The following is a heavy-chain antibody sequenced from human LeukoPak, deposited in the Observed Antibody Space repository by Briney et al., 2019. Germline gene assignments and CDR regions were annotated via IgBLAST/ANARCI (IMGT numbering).Heavy chain of an antibody. CDR2: INPSGGST. Sequence: ASVKVSCKASGYSFTTYHMHWVRQAPGQGLEWMGIINPSGGSTNYAQNFQGRGTMTRDMSTSTVYSELSSLRSEDTAVYYCAREAVTIFALVRTQTTKSPHRFDPWGQGTLVTVSS. V-gene: IGHV1-46*01. J-gene: IGHJ5*02. CDR1: GYSFTTYH. CDR3: AREAVTIFALVRTQTTKSPHRFDP. D-gene: IGHD3/OR15-3a*01.